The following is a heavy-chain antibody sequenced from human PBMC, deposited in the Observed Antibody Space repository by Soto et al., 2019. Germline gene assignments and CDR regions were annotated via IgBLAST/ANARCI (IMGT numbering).Heavy chain of an antibody. CDR2: IYYSGSS. J-gene: IGHJ6*02. CDR3: AGVLGATRERYGMDV. V-gene: IGHV4-31*03. Sequence: SETLSLTCTVSGGSISSGGYYWGWIRQHPGKGLEWIGCIYYSGSSYYNPSLKSRVTISVDTSKNQFSLKLSSVTAADTRVYNCAGVLGATRERYGMDVWGQGTPVTVSS. D-gene: IGHD1-26*01. CDR1: GGSISSGGYY.